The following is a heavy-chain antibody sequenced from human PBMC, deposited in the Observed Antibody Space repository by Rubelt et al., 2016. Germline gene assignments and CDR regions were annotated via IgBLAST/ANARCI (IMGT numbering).Heavy chain of an antibody. CDR1: GFTVSSNY. Sequence: VQLVESGGGVVQPGGSLRLSCAASGFTVSSNYMSWVRQAPGKGLEWVSVIYSGGSTYYADSVKGRFTISRDNSKNTLYLQMNSLRAEDTAVYYCARDRSYYDSGYAFDIWGQGTMVTVSS. J-gene: IGHJ3*02. D-gene: IGHD3-22*01. CDR3: ARDRSYYDSGYAFDI. CDR2: IYSGGST. V-gene: IGHV3-66*01.